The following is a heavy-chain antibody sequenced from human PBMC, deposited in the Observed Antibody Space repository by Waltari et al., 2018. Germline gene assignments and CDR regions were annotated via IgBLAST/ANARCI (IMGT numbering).Heavy chain of an antibody. D-gene: IGHD1-26*01. J-gene: IGHJ4*02. CDR3: ARDLTGSRGMVGY. V-gene: IGHV3-74*01. Sequence: EVQLVESGGGLVQPGGSLRLSCAASGFTFSSYWMHWVRQAPGKGLVWVLRIYSDGSSTSYADSVKGRFTISRDNAKNTLYLQMNSLRAEDTAVYYCARDLTGSRGMVGYWGQGTLVTVSS. CDR2: IYSDGSST. CDR1: GFTFSSYW.